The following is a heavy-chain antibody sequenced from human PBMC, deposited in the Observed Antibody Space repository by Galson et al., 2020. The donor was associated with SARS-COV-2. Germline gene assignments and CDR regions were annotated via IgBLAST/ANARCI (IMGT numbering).Heavy chain of an antibody. CDR3: ARGGNFWSGYLRGMDV. D-gene: IGHD3-3*01. CDR2: IYYSGST. Sequence: SETLSLTCTVSGGSISSHYWSWIRQPPGKGLEWIGYIYYSGSTNYNPSLKSRVTISVDTSKNQFSLKLSSVTAADTAVYYCARGGNFWSGYLRGMDVWGQGTTVTVSS. J-gene: IGHJ6*02. CDR1: GGSISSHY. V-gene: IGHV4-59*11.